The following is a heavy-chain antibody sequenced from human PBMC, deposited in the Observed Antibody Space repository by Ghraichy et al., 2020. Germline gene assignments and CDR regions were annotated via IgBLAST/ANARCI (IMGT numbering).Heavy chain of an antibody. CDR3: ARGYYVSGSYFDY. Sequence: GESLNISCAASTFPFSSYTLNWVRQAPGKGLEWVSSISSDSSYIYYADSVKGRFTISRYNAENSLYLQMNSLRAEDTAVYYCARGYYVSGSYFDYWGQGTLVTVSS. CDR1: TFPFSSYT. CDR2: ISSDSSYI. J-gene: IGHJ4*02. V-gene: IGHV3-21*01. D-gene: IGHD3-10*01.